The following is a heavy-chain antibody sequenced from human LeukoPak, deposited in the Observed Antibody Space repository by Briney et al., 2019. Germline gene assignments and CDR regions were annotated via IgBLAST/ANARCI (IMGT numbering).Heavy chain of an antibody. D-gene: IGHD2-2*01. Sequence: PSETLSLTCAVYGGSFSGYYWSWIRQPPGKGLEWIGEINHSGSTNYNPSLKSRVTISVDTSKNQFSLKLSSVTAADTAVYYCARLAWRRSTASWFDPWGQGTLVTVSS. J-gene: IGHJ5*02. CDR3: ARLAWRRSTASWFDP. CDR2: INHSGST. V-gene: IGHV4-34*01. CDR1: GGSFSGYY.